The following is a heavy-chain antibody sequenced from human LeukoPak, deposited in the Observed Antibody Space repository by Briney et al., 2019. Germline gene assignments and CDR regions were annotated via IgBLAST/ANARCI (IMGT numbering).Heavy chain of an antibody. Sequence: ASVKVSCKASGYTFTSYGISWVRQAPGQGLEWMGWISAYNGNTNYAQKLQGRVTMTTDTSTSTAYMELRSLRSDDTAVYYCASEGVVRGVIISVAYWGQGTLVTVSS. CDR2: ISAYNGNT. J-gene: IGHJ4*02. CDR1: GYTFTSYG. CDR3: ASEGVVRGVIISVAY. D-gene: IGHD3-10*01. V-gene: IGHV1-18*01.